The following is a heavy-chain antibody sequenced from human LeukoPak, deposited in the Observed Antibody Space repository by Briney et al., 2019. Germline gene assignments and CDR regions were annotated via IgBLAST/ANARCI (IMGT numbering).Heavy chain of an antibody. CDR3: ASANNSSWHN. Sequence: GGSLRLSCATSGFTFSSNWMSWVRHVPGRGLDWVANIKPDGSAQYYAASVKGRFTVSRDNAKNSVYLQMNSLRVEDTAVYYCASANNSSWHNWGQGTLVTVSA. D-gene: IGHD6-13*01. V-gene: IGHV3-7*01. J-gene: IGHJ4*02. CDR1: GFTFSSNW. CDR2: IKPDGSAQ.